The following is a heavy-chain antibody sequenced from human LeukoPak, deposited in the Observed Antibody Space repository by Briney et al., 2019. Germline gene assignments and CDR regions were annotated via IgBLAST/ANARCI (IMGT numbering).Heavy chain of an antibody. D-gene: IGHD6-13*01. CDR2: ISGSGGST. CDR1: GFVFSTYA. CDR3: ARVIRAAPGKGYFDY. Sequence: GGSLRLSCATSGFVFSTYALSWVRQAPGKGLEWASSISGSGGSTYHADSVKGRFTISRDSSKNTLYLQMNSLRAEDTAIYYCARVIRAAPGKGYFDYRGQGTLVTVSS. V-gene: IGHV3-23*01. J-gene: IGHJ4*02.